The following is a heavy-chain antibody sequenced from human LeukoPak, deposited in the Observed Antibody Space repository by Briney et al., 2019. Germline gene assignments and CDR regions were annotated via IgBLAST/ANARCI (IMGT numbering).Heavy chain of an antibody. CDR3: AKLQAIDYGDYVDSDY. V-gene: IGHV3-30*02. CDR1: GFTFSSYG. CDR2: IRYDGSNK. D-gene: IGHD4-17*01. J-gene: IGHJ4*02. Sequence: QPGGSLRLSCAASGFTFSSYGMHWVRQAPGKGLEWVAFIRYDGSNKYYADSVKGRFTISRDNSKNTLYLQMNSLRAEDTAVYYCAKLQAIDYGDYVDSDYWGQGTLVTVSS.